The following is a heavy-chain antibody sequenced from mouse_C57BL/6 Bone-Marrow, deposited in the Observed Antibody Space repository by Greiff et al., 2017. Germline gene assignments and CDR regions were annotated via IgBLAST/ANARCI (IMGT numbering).Heavy chain of an antibody. J-gene: IGHJ1*03. V-gene: IGHV1-20*01. Sequence: EVQLQQSGPELVKPGDSVKISCKASGYSFTGYFMNWVMQSHGKSLEWIGRINPYNGDTFYNQKFKGKATLTVDKSSSTAHMELRSLTSEDSAVYYCARERFITTVVAMYFDVWGTGTTVTVSS. CDR1: GYSFTGYF. CDR2: INPYNGDT. CDR3: ARERFITTVVAMYFDV. D-gene: IGHD1-1*01.